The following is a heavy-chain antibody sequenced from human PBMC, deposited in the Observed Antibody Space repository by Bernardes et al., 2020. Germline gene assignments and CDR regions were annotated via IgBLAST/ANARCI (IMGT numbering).Heavy chain of an antibody. J-gene: IGHJ4*02. Sequence: SLNLSCKGSGYSFNSYWIGWVRQMPGTGLEWMGIIYPGDSDTRYSPSFQGQVTISADKSISTAYLQWSSLKASDTAMYYCARGGIRPYYYDSSGYGGVHFDYWGQGTLVTVSS. CDR3: ARGGIRPYYYDSSGYGGVHFDY. D-gene: IGHD3-22*01. V-gene: IGHV5-51*01. CDR2: IYPGDSDT. CDR1: GYSFNSYW.